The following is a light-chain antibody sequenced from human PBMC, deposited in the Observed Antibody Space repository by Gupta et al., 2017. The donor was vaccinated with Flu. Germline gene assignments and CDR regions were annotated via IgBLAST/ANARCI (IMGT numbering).Light chain of an antibody. CDR3: DYQDPSGHQGL. J-gene: IGLJ2*01. CDR1: SLRAYY. Sequence: SSELTQDPVVSVALGQTVRITCQGDSLRAYYASWYQQKPGQAPVLVIHVNNNRPSGIPDRFSASYSGTKDSLTITGAQAEDEAADDCDYQDPSGHQGLFGGGTKLTVL. CDR2: VNN. V-gene: IGLV3-19*01.